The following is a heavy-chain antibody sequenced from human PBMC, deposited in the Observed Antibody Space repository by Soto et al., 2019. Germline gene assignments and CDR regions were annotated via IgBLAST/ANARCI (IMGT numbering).Heavy chain of an antibody. D-gene: IGHD3-16*01. CDR2: IDPSGSYI. CDR1: GYSFTGYW. Sequence: GESLKISCKGSGYSFTGYWIHWVRQMPGRGLEWMGRIDPSGSYINYSPSFQGHVTISADKSISTAYLQWSSLKASDTAIYYCARRLGAITGDFWGPGTLVTVSS. V-gene: IGHV5-10-1*01. J-gene: IGHJ4*02. CDR3: ARRLGAITGDF.